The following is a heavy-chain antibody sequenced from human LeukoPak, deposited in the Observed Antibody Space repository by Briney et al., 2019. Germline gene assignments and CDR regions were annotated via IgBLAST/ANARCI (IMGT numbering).Heavy chain of an antibody. Sequence: GASVKVSCKASGGTFSSYAISWVRQAPGQGLEWMGGIIPIFGTANYAQEFQGRVTITTDESTSTAYMELSSLRSEDTAVYYCARCRWSSSSGGGYFDYWGQGTLVTVSS. J-gene: IGHJ4*02. CDR3: ARCRWSSSSGGGYFDY. CDR1: GGTFSSYA. CDR2: IIPIFGTA. V-gene: IGHV1-69*05. D-gene: IGHD6-6*01.